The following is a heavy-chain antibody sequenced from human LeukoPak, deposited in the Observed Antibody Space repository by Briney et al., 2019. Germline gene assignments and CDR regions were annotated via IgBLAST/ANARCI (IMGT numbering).Heavy chain of an antibody. J-gene: IGHJ6*03. V-gene: IGHV4-39*07. D-gene: IGHD3-10*01. Sequence: SETLSLTCTVSGGSISSSSYYWGWIRQPPGKGLEWIGSIYYSGSTYYNPSLKSRVTISVDTSKNQFSLKLSSVTAADTAVYYCARDGLYYYGSGSYYKSHYYYYMDVWGKGTTVTVSS. CDR2: IYYSGST. CDR1: GGSISSSSYY. CDR3: ARDGLYYYGSGSYYKSHYYYYMDV.